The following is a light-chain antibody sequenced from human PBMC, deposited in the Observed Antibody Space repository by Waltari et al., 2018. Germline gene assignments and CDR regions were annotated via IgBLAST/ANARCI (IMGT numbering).Light chain of an antibody. J-gene: IGLJ1*01. CDR1: SSDVGGYKY. Sequence: QYALTQPASVSGSPGQSITISCTGTSSDVGGYKYVSWYQQHPGKAPKLMIYEVSNRPSGVFNRFSGSKSGNTASLTISGLQAEDEADYYCSSYTTNSPYVFGTGTKVTVL. CDR2: EVS. CDR3: SSYTTNSPYV. V-gene: IGLV2-14*01.